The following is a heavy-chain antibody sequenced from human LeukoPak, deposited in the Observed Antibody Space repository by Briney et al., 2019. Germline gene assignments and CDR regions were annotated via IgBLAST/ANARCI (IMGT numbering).Heavy chain of an antibody. CDR2: ISGSGGST. CDR1: GFTLSSYA. D-gene: IGHD3-10*01. CDR3: AKAPMVRGVIISN. V-gene: IGHV3-23*01. J-gene: IGHJ4*02. Sequence: PGGSLRLSCAASGFTLSSYAMSWVRQAPGQGREWVSAISGSGGSTYYADSVKGRFTISRDNSKNTLYLQMNSLRAEDTAVYYCAKAPMVRGVIISNWGQGTLVTVSS.